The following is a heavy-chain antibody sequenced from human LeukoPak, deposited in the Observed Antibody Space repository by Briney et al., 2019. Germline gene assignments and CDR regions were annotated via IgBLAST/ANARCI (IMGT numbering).Heavy chain of an antibody. CDR1: GFTFDDYG. Sequence: GGSLRLSCAASGFTFDDYGMSWVRQAPGKGLEWVSGINWNGGSTGYADSVKGRFTISRDNAKNSLYLQMNSLRAEDTALYYCARRGYYYDSSGYYLGGFDYWGQGTLVTVSS. CDR2: INWNGGST. J-gene: IGHJ4*02. V-gene: IGHV3-20*04. D-gene: IGHD3-22*01. CDR3: ARRGYYYDSSGYYLGGFDY.